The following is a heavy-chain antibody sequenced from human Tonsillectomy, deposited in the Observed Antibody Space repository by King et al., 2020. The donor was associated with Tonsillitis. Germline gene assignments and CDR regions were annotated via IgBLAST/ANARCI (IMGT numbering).Heavy chain of an antibody. Sequence: VQLVESGGGLVKPGGSLRLSCAASGFTFSDYYMSWIRQAPGKGLEWVSYISSSGSYTKYADSVKGRFTVSREHAKKSVYLHVKSLRADDTAVYYCARCGDIAVVPTPKVGTWSGDFDYWGQGTLVTVSS. V-gene: IGHV3-11*06. CDR2: ISSSGSYT. CDR1: GFTFSDYY. D-gene: IGHD2-2*01. CDR3: ARCGDIAVVPTPKVGTWSGDFDY. J-gene: IGHJ4*02.